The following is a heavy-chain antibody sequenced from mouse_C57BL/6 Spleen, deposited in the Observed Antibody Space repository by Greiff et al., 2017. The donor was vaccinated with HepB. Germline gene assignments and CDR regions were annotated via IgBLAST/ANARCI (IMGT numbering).Heavy chain of an antibody. CDR3: TKSNRVYWFDY. CDR2: IDPENGDT. V-gene: IGHV14-4*01. D-gene: IGHD2-5*01. CDR1: GFNIKDDY. J-gene: IGHJ2*01. Sequence: EVKLMESGAELVRPGASVKLSCTASGFNIKDDYMHWVKQRPEQGLEWIGWIDPENGDTEYASKFQGKATITADTSSNTAYLQLSSLTSEDTAVYYCTKSNRVYWFDYWGQGTTLTVSS.